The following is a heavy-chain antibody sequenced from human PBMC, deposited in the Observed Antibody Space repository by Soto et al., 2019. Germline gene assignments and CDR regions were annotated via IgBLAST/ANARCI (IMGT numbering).Heavy chain of an antibody. D-gene: IGHD3-3*01. J-gene: IGHJ6*02. Sequence: ASVNVSCKASGYTFTSYAMHWVRQTPGQRLEWMGWINAGNGNTKYSQKFQGRVTITRDTSASTAYMELSSLRSEDTAVYYCARVLSWASYYDFWSGYYNYYYYGMDVWGQGTTVTVSS. CDR3: ARVLSWASYYDFWSGYYNYYYYGMDV. V-gene: IGHV1-3*01. CDR1: GYTFTSYA. CDR2: INAGNGNT.